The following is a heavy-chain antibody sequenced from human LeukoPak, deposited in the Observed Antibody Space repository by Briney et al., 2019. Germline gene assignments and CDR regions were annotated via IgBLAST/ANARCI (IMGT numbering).Heavy chain of an antibody. J-gene: IGHJ3*02. V-gene: IGHV3-74*01. CDR3: ASGGRVGDIFDI. D-gene: IGHD2-21*01. Sequence: PGGSLRLSCAASGFSFSSHWMYWIRQAPGKGLVWVSRMNSGGSSIGYADSVKGRFTISRDNANNMLFLQMNSLRVEDTAVYSCASGGRVGDIFDIWGQGTMVTVSS. CDR2: MNSGGSSI. CDR1: GFSFSSHW.